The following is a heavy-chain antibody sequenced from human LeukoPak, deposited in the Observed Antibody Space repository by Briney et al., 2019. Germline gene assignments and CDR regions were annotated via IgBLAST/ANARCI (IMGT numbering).Heavy chain of an antibody. D-gene: IGHD3-22*01. CDR1: GGSISSSSYY. CDR3: ARHGQERYYYDSSGYYAAFDI. J-gene: IGHJ3*02. CDR2: IYYSGST. Sequence: SETLSLTCTVSGGSISSSSYYWGWIRQPPGKGLEWIGSIYYSGSTYYNPSLKSRVTISVDTSKNQFSLKLSSVTAADTAVYYCARHGQERYYYDSSGYYAAFDIWGRRTMVTVSS. V-gene: IGHV4-39*01.